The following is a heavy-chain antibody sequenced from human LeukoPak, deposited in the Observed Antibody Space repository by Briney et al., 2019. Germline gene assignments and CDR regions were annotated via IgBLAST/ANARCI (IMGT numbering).Heavy chain of an antibody. Sequence: GGSLRLSCTASGFTFNLYATTWVRQAPGKGLEWVSAITGSGGSTYYADSVKGRFTISRDNSKNTVYLQMNSLRVDDTAVYYCANSKVADFHYWGQGTRVTVSS. CDR2: ITGSGGST. CDR1: GFTFNLYA. CDR3: ANSKVADFHY. J-gene: IGHJ4*02. D-gene: IGHD6-19*01. V-gene: IGHV3-23*01.